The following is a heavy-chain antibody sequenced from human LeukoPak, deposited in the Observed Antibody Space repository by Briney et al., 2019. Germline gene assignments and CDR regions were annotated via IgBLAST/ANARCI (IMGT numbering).Heavy chain of an antibody. CDR2: IRSSSSTI. CDR3: AKDLFHYYGSGSYYNNWFDP. J-gene: IGHJ5*02. CDR1: GFTFSSYI. Sequence: PGGSLRLSCAASGFTFSSYIMNWVRQAPGKGLEWVSYIRSSSSTIYYADSVKGRFTISRDNSKNTLYLQMNSLRAEDTAVYYCAKDLFHYYGSGSYYNNWFDPWGQGTLVTVSS. D-gene: IGHD3-10*01. V-gene: IGHV3-48*01.